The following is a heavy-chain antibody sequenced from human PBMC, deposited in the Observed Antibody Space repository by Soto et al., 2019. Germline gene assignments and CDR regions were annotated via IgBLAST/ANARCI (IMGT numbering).Heavy chain of an antibody. J-gene: IGHJ4*02. CDR2: ITAYGGDT. CDR1: GHTSADYG. Sequence: QVHLVQSAAEVQKPGASVKVSCKASGHTSADYGINWVRQAPGQGLEWMGRITAYGGDTTKAQKVQGRLTLTTDRSTSTAYMELWNLMSDDTAVYYCATTDRTGPLKYDLDSWGQGTLVTVSS. D-gene: IGHD3-16*01. V-gene: IGHV1-18*01. CDR3: ATTDRTGPLKYDLDS.